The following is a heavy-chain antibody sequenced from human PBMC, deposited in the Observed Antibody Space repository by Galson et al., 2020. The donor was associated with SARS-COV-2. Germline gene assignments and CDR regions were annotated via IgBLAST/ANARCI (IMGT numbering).Heavy chain of an antibody. CDR3: AAALWFGDLFYLHY. J-gene: IGHJ4*02. V-gene: IGHV1-58*02. CDR1: GFTFATSA. CDR2: IVVGSGNT. D-gene: IGHD3-10*01. Sequence: ASVKVSCKASGFTFATSAMQWVRQARGQRLEWIGWIVVGSGNTNYAQKFQERVTITRDMSTSTAYMELNSLRSEDTAVYYCAAALWFGDLFYLHYWGQGTLVTVSS.